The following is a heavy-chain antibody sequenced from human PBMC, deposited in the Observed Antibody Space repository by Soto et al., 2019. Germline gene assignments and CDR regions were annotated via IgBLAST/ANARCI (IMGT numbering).Heavy chain of an antibody. CDR2: ISSSGNTI. CDR3: ARGLTGYSYGVDY. V-gene: IGHV3-48*03. D-gene: IGHD5-18*01. J-gene: IGHJ4*02. Sequence: EVQLVESGGGLVQPGGSLRLSCVASGFTFSSYEMNWVRQAPGKGLEWVSYISSSGNTIYYADSVKGRFTISRDNAKNSLYLQMNSLRAEDTAVYYCARGLTGYSYGVDYWGQGTLVTVSS. CDR1: GFTFSSYE.